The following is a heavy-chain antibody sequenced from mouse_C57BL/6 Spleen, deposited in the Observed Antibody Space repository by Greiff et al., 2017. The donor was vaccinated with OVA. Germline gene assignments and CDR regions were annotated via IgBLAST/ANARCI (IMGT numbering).Heavy chain of an antibody. J-gene: IGHJ4*01. Sequence: ESGPGLVKPSQSLSLTCSVTGYSITSGYYWNWIRQFPGNKLEWMGYISYDGSNNYNPSLKNRISITRDTSKNQFFLKLNSVTTEDTATYYCAREESRYYYAMDYWGQGTSVTVSS. CDR1: GYSITSGYY. V-gene: IGHV3-6*01. CDR2: ISYDGSN. D-gene: IGHD1-1*01. CDR3: AREESRYYYAMDY.